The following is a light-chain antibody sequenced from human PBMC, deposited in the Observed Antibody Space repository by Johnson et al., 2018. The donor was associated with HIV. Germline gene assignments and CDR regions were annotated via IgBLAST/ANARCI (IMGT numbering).Light chain of an antibody. V-gene: IGLV1-51*01. CDR3: GTWDSRLNACYV. J-gene: IGLJ1*01. CDR1: TSNIGNNY. Sequence: QSVLTQPPSVSAAPGQKVTISCSGSTSNIGNNYVSWYQQLPGTAPKLLIYDNDKRPSDIPDRFSGSKSGTSATLGITGLQTGDEAVYYVGTWDSRLNACYVCGSGTHVTVL. CDR2: DND.